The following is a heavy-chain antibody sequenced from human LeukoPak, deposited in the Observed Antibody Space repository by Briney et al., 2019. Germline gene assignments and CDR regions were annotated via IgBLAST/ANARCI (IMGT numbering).Heavy chain of an antibody. Sequence: ASVKVSCKASGYTFTGYYMHWVRQAPGQGLEWMGWINPNSGGTNYAQKFQGRVTMTRDTSISTAYMELSRLRSDDTAVYYCARAESYNPLGCWYLNWGQGTLVTVSS. CDR1: GYTFTGYY. D-gene: IGHD6-13*01. CDR2: INPNSGGT. V-gene: IGHV1-2*02. CDR3: ARAESYNPLGCWYLN. J-gene: IGHJ4*02.